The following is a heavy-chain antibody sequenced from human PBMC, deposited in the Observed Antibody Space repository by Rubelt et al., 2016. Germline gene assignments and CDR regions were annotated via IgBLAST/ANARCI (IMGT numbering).Heavy chain of an antibody. CDR1: GGSISSYY. V-gene: IGHV4-59*01. CDR2: IYYSGST. J-gene: IGHJ4*02. CDR3: AREPRGDYSNYFDY. D-gene: IGHD4-11*01. Sequence: QVQLQESGPGLVKPSETLSLTCTVSGGSISSYYWSWIRQSPGKGLEWIGYIYYSGSTNYNPSLKIRVTSSVGTSKHQFSLKLGSVTAADTAVYYGAREPRGDYSNYFDYWGQGTLVTVSS.